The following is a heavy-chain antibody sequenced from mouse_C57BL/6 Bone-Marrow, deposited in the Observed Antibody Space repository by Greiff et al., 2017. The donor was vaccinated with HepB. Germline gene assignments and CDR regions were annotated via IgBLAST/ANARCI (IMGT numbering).Heavy chain of an antibody. D-gene: IGHD4-1*01. V-gene: IGHV1-80*01. CDR3: ARSGDWGRDY. CDR1: GYAFSSYW. CDR2: IYPGDGDT. Sequence: VKLQESGAELVKPGASVKISCKASGYAFSSYWMNWVKQRPGKGLEWIGQIYPGDGDTNYNGKFKGKATLTADKSSSTAYMQLSSLTSEDSAVYFCARSGDWGRDYWGQGTTLTVSS. J-gene: IGHJ2*01.